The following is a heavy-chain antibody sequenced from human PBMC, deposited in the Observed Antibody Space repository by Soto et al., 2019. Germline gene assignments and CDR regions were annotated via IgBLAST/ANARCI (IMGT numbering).Heavy chain of an antibody. CDR1: GGSISSGGYY. CDR2: IYYSGST. V-gene: IGHV4-31*03. Sequence: PSETLSLTCTVSGGSISSGGYYWSWIRQHPGKGLEWIGYIYYSGSTYYNPSLKSRVTISVDTSKNQFSLKLSSVTAADTAVYYCARGSSIAGLYYGMDVWGQGTTVTV. D-gene: IGHD6-6*01. CDR3: ARGSSIAGLYYGMDV. J-gene: IGHJ6*02.